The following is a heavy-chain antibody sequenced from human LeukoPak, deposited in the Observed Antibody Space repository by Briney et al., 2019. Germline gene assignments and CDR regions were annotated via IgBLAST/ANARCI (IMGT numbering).Heavy chain of an antibody. D-gene: IGHD1-26*01. CDR1: GFAFSSYS. CDR3: ARKMYSGSLTGDY. V-gene: IGHV3-21*01. CDR2: ISSSSSYI. Sequence: GGSLRLSCAASGFAFSSYSMNWVRQAPGKGLEWVSSISSSSSYIYYADSVKGRFTISRDNAKNSLYLQMSSLRAEDTAVYYCARKMYSGSLTGDYWGQGTLVTVSS. J-gene: IGHJ4*02.